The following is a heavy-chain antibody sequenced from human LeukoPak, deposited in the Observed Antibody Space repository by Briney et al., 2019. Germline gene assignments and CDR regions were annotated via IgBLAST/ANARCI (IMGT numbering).Heavy chain of an antibody. CDR3: AGVTGYSHIP. Sequence: GGSLRLSCAASGFTFSSYTMNWVRQAPGKGLEWVSSISSSSTYIYYADSVKGRFTISRDNAKNSLYLQINSLRAEDTAVYYCAGVTGYSHIPWGQGTLVTVSS. CDR1: GFTFSSYT. D-gene: IGHD6-13*01. J-gene: IGHJ5*02. V-gene: IGHV3-21*01. CDR2: ISSSSTYI.